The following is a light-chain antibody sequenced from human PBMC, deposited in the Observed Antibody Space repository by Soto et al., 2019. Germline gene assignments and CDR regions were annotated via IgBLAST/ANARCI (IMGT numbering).Light chain of an antibody. CDR3: QQYGSSGT. J-gene: IGKJ1*01. Sequence: EIVLTQSPGTLSLSPGERATLSCRASQSVRINVAWYQQKNGQAPRLLVYGASTRASGIPDRFSGSGSGTDFTLTISRLEPEDFAVYYCQQYGSSGTFGQGTKVDIK. CDR1: QSVRIN. CDR2: GAS. V-gene: IGKV3-20*01.